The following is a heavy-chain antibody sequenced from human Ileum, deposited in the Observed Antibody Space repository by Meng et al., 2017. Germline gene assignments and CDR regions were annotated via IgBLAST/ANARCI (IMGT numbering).Heavy chain of an antibody. CDR2: LSADTSTR. J-gene: IGHJ4*02. CDR1: GFSCTSYD. D-gene: IGHD2-21*02. Sequence: GESLKISCAASGFSCTSYDMNWVRQAPGRGLEWISYLSADTSTRYYAESVKDRFSISRDNAKNSVFLLMNNLRAEDKDIYYRATLSRKLVTGDFWGQGTLVTVSS. V-gene: IGHV3-48*03. CDR3: ATLSRKLVTGDF.